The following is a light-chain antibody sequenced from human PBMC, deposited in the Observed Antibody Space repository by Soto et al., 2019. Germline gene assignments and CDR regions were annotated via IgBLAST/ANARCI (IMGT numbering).Light chain of an antibody. Sequence: QSALTQPPSASGSPGQSVTISCTGTSSDVGGYNFVSWYQQHPGKPPKLRIYEVSKRPSGVPDRFSGSKSGNTASRTVSGLQAEDEADYYCSSYAGSNKLVFGGGTKLTVL. J-gene: IGLJ2*01. CDR1: SSDVGGYNF. CDR3: SSYAGSNKLV. V-gene: IGLV2-8*01. CDR2: EVS.